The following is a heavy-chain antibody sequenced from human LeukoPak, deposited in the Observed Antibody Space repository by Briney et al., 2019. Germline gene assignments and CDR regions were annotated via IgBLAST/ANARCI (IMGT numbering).Heavy chain of an antibody. D-gene: IGHD3-16*01. V-gene: IGHV3-74*01. CDR3: VRDLILTWTPGDDFDH. J-gene: IGHJ4*02. CDR2: INERGSVI. Sequence: GGSLSLSCAASGFTFSGYWMHWVRQVPGKGLEWVARINERGSVISYADSVRGRFTIYRENAGNAVYLQIDSLRPEDTAVYYCVRDLILTWTPGDDFDHWGQGTLVTVSS. CDR1: GFTFSGYW.